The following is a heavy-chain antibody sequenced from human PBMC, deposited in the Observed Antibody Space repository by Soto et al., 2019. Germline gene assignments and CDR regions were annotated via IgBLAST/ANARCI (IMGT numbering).Heavy chain of an antibody. V-gene: IGHV3-49*04. J-gene: IGHJ4*02. CDR3: TRENVFWSGYDTYGIDY. CDR2: IRGKAYGGTT. CDR1: GFTFANYA. Sequence: PGGSLRLSCTASGFTFANYAMSWVRQAAGKGLQWVGFIRGKAYGGTTEYAASVQGRFTISRDDSKSIAYLQMNSLKTEHTAVYYCTRENVFWSGYDTYGIDYRGQGTLVTVS. D-gene: IGHD3-3*01.